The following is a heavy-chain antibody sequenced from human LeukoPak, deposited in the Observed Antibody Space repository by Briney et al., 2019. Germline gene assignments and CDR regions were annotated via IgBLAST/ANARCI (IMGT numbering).Heavy chain of an antibody. Sequence: GGSLRLSCAASGFTFNTYAMSWVRQAPGKGLEWVSLIIGSGNSIHYADSVKGGFTISRDNFKNTVFLQLNSLRPEDTAVYYCAKHGDNVWGSFRFGLDYWGQGTLVTVSS. V-gene: IGHV3-23*01. D-gene: IGHD3-16*02. CDR1: GFTFNTYA. CDR3: AKHGDNVWGSFRFGLDY. J-gene: IGHJ4*02. CDR2: IIGSGNSI.